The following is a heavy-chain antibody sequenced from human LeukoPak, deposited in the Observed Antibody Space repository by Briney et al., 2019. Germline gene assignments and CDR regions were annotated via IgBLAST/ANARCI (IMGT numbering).Heavy chain of an antibody. CDR1: GFTFRTYW. J-gene: IGHJ4*02. D-gene: IGHD2-8*02. V-gene: IGHV3-74*01. CDR3: ARDTVSGFDY. Sequence: PGGSLRLSSAASGFTFRTYWMHCVRQAPRKGLVWVSGIRGDESKTTYADSVKGRFTISRDNAKNTLYLQMKSLRAEDTAVYYCARDTVSGFDYWGQGALVTVSS. CDR2: IRGDESKT.